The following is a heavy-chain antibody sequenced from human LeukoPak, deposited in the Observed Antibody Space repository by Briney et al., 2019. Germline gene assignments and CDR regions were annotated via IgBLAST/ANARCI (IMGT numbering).Heavy chain of an antibody. CDR2: INHSGST. V-gene: IGHV4-34*01. CDR1: GGSFSDYY. D-gene: IGHD3-9*01. CDR3: ARDAYDILTGYYNVY. J-gene: IGHJ4*02. Sequence: SETLSLTCAVYGGSFSDYYWSWIRQLPGKGLEWIGEINHSGSTNSNPSLKSRVTISVDTSKNQFSLKLSSVTAADTAVYYCARDAYDILTGYYNVYWGQGTLVTVSS.